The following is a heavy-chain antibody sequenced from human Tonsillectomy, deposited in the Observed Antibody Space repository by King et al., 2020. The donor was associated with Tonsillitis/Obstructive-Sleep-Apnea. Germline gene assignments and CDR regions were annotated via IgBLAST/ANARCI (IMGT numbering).Heavy chain of an antibody. V-gene: IGHV3-11*05. D-gene: IGHD4-17*01. Sequence: VQLVESGGGLVKPGGSLRLSCAASGFTFSDYYMSWIRQAPGKGLEWVSYISTSSSYTNYADSGKGRFTISRDNAKNSLYLQMNSLRAEDTAAYYCARSTSDSGGDYYYYMDVWGKGTTVTVSS. CDR3: ARSTSDSGGDYYYYMDV. CDR2: ISTSSSYT. CDR1: GFTFSDYY. J-gene: IGHJ6*03.